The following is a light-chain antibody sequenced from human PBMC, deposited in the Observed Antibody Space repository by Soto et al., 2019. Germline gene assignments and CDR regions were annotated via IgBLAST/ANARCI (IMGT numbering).Light chain of an antibody. J-gene: IGKJ4*01. CDR2: WAS. CDR1: QSVLPSSNNQNH. CDR3: QQYYTTPLT. V-gene: IGKV4-1*01. Sequence: ILMTQSPDSLAVSLGERATINCKSSQSVLPSSNNQNHLAWYQQKPGQPPRLLIYWASTRESGVPDRFSGGGSGTDFTLTISSLQAEDVAVYYCQQYYTTPLTFGGGTEVDI.